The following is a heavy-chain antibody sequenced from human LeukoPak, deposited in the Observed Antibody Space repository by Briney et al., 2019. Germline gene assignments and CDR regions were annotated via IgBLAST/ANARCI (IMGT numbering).Heavy chain of an antibody. CDR2: ITNSGSTI. CDR3: AKGKYSSGWCVFDY. D-gene: IGHD6-19*01. V-gene: IGHV3-48*03. CDR1: GFTFSNYE. J-gene: IGHJ4*02. Sequence: PGGSLRLSCAASGFTFSNYEMNWVRQAPGKGLEWGSYITNSGSTIYYADSVKGRFTISRDNAKNSLYLQMNSLRAEDTAVYYCAKGKYSSGWCVFDYWGQGTLVTVSS.